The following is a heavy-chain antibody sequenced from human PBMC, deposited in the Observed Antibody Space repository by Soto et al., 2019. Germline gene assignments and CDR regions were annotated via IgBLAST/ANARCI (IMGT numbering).Heavy chain of an antibody. CDR3: AGHYYDILTGYYGMDV. D-gene: IGHD3-9*01. Sequence: SETLSLTCAVHGGSFSGYYWSWIRQPPGKGLEWIGEINHSGSTNYNPSLKSRVTISVDTSKNQFSLKLSSVTAADTAVYYCAGHYYDILTGYYGMDVWGQGTTVTVSS. CDR2: INHSGST. CDR1: GGSFSGYY. J-gene: IGHJ6*02. V-gene: IGHV4-34*01.